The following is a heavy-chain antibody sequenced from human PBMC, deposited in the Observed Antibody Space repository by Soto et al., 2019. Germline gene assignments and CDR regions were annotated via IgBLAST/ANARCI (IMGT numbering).Heavy chain of an antibody. CDR1: GGSISTYY. V-gene: IGHV4-59*01. CDR2: IYYSGTT. CDR3: ARGKYSGSYYDWFDP. J-gene: IGHJ5*02. Sequence: SGTLSLTCTVSGGSISTYYWSWIRQPPGKGLEWIGYIYYSGTTNYNPSLKSRVTISVDTSKNQFSLKLSSVTAADTAVYYCARGKYSGSYYDWFDPWGQGTLVTVSS. D-gene: IGHD1-26*01.